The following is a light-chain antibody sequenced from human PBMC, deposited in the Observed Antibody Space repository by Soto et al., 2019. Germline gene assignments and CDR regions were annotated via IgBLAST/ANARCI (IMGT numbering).Light chain of an antibody. CDR2: EVS. Sequence: QSALTQPASVSGSPGQSITISCTGTSNDIGGYDSVSWYQHHPGKAPKLLISEVSGRPPGVSNRFSESKSGNTASLTISGLQAEDEADYYCLSYANGSPSVTFGGGTKVTVL. V-gene: IGLV2-14*01. CDR1: SNDIGGYDS. CDR3: LSYANGSPSVT. J-gene: IGLJ2*01.